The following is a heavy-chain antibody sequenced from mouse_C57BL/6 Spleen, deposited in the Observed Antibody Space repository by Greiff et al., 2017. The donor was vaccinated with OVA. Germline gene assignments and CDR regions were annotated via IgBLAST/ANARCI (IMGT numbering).Heavy chain of an antibody. D-gene: IGHD4-1*01. CDR1: GYTFTSYW. V-gene: IGHV1-61*01. J-gene: IGHJ3*01. CDR2: IYPSDSET. Sequence: QVQLQQPGAELVRPGSSVKLSCKASGYTFTSYWMDWVKQRPGKGLEWIGNIYPSDSETHYNQKFNDKATLNVDKSASTAYIQLISLTSEDSAVYYCARGLGWFAYWGQGTLVTVSA. CDR3: ARGLGWFAY.